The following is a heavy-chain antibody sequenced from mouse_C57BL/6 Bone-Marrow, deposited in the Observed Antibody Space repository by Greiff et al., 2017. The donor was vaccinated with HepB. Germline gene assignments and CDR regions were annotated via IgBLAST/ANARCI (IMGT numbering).Heavy chain of an antibody. Sequence: VKLMESGAELVKPGASVKLSCKASGYTFTEYTIHWVKQRSGQGLEWIGWFYPGSGSIKYNERFKDKATLTADKSSSTVYMELSRLTSEDSAVYFCARHEVYYGSSHYFDYWGQGTTLTVSS. CDR2: FYPGSGSI. V-gene: IGHV1-62-2*01. CDR1: GYTFTEYT. J-gene: IGHJ2*01. D-gene: IGHD1-1*01. CDR3: ARHEVYYGSSHYFDY.